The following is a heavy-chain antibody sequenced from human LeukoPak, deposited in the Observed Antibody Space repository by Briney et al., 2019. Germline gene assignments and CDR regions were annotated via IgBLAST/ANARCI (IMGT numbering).Heavy chain of an antibody. V-gene: IGHV3-11*06. J-gene: IGHJ4*02. CDR1: GFTFSDYY. Sequence: QPGGSLRLSCAASGFTFSDYYMSWIRQAPGKGLEWLSYISGSSTYTKYADSVKGRFTVSRDNAKNSLYLQMNSLRAEDTAVYYCARSYSSGPTEYWGQGTLVTVSS. CDR2: ISGSSTYT. CDR3: ARSYSSGPTEY. D-gene: IGHD6-19*01.